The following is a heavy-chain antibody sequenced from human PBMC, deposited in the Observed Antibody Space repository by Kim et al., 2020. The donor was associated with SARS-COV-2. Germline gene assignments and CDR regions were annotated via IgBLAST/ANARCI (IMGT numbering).Heavy chain of an antibody. J-gene: IGHJ6*04. V-gene: IGHV3-49*03. CDR1: GFTFGDYA. Sequence: GGSLRLSCTASGFTFGDYAMSWFRQAPGKGLEWVGFIRNKAYGGTTEYAASVKGRFTISRDDSKSIAYLQMNSLKTEDTAVYYCTRDGRDLWFGEFRPYYYHGMDVWGEGTPVTVSS. D-gene: IGHD3-10*01. CDR2: IRNKAYGGTT. CDR3: TRDGRDLWFGEFRPYYYHGMDV.